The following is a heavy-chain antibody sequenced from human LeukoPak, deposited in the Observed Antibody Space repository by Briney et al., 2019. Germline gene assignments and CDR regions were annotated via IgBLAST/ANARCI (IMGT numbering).Heavy chain of an antibody. CDR2: IYYSGST. CDR1: GGSISSYY. J-gene: IGHJ4*02. V-gene: IGHV4-59*08. CDR3: ARGVYSGWYFDY. Sequence: PSETLSLTCTVSGGSISSYYWSWIRQPPGKGLEWIGYIYYSGSTNYNPSLKSRVTISVDTSKNQFSLKLSSVTAADTAVYYCARGVYSGWYFDYWGQGTLVTVSS. D-gene: IGHD6-19*01.